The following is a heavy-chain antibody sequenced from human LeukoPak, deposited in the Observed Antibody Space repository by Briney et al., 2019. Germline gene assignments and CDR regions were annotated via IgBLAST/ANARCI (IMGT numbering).Heavy chain of an antibody. CDR1: GFSVSSNY. CDR3: ARGGVYYWNARY. Sequence: GESLRLSCVASGFSVSSNYMSWVRRAPGKGLEWVSLLYTDGTTYYASSVEGRFTISRDDSRNTIYLHMNSLRADDTAVYYCARGGVYYWNARYWGQGTLVTVSS. D-gene: IGHD1-20*01. J-gene: IGHJ4*02. V-gene: IGHV3-53*01. CDR2: LYTDGTT.